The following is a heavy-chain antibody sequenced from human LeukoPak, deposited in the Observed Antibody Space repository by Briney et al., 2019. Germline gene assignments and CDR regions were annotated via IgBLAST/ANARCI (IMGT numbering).Heavy chain of an antibody. CDR3: ARGPRAAADDY. D-gene: IGHD6-13*01. J-gene: IGHJ4*02. Sequence: ASVKVSCKASVYTFINLAINWGRQAPGQRPEWMGWINAGNGNTKYSQKFQGRVTITRDTSASTAYMELSGLTSEDTAVYYCARGPRAAADDYWGQGTLVTVSS. CDR2: INAGNGNT. V-gene: IGHV1-3*01. CDR1: VYTFINLA.